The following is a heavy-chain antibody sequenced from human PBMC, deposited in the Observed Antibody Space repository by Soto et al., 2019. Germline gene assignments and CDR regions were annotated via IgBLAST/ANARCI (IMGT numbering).Heavy chain of an antibody. J-gene: IGHJ4*02. CDR3: AREDYYGSGSYYNPRAYYFDY. D-gene: IGHD3-10*01. CDR1: GGTFGSCA. CDR2: IIPIFGTA. V-gene: IGHV1-69*13. Sequence: ASVELSCKASGGTFGSCASRWVRQAPGQGLEWMGGIIPIFGTANYAQKFQGRVTITADESTSTAYMELSSLRSEDTAVYYCAREDYYGSGSYYNPRAYYFDYWGQGTLVTVSS.